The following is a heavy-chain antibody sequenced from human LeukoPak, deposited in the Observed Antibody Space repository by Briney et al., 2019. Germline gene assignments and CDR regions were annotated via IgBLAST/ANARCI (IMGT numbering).Heavy chain of an antibody. Sequence: GGSLRLSCAASGLAFSSYPMTWVRQAPGKGLEWVSSVSGGGDFAYYADSVKGRFTISRDNSKNTLYLLMISLRVEDTAVYYCARRDQRGVRFPFDSWGQGTLVTVSS. CDR3: ARRDQRGVRFPFDS. J-gene: IGHJ4*02. V-gene: IGHV3-23*01. CDR1: GLAFSSYP. D-gene: IGHD3-10*01. CDR2: VSGGGDFA.